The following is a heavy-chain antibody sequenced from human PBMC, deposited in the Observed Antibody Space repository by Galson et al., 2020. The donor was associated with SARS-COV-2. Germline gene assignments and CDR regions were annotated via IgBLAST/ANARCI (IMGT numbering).Heavy chain of an antibody. V-gene: IGHV3-23*01. CDR1: GFTFNRNG. Sequence: GESLKISCAASGFTFNRNGMTWVRQAPGKGLAWVSSMTGRGGSIYYADSVRGRFTISRDNSKNTLYLQMNRLRPEDTALYFCAKVGIGLDDWGQGTLVTVSS. CDR3: AKVGIGLDD. CDR2: MTGRGGSI. D-gene: IGHD2-21*01. J-gene: IGHJ1*01.